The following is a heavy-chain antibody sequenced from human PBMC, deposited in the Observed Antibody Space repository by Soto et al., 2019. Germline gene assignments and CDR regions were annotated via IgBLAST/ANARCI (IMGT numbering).Heavy chain of an antibody. CDR1: GFTFSSYG. J-gene: IGHJ5*02. V-gene: IGHV3-33*01. Sequence: GGSLRLSCAASGFTFSSYGMHWVRQAPGKGLEWVAVIWYDGSNKYYADSVKGRFTISRDNSKNTLYLQMNSLRAEDTAVYYCARQEYYYGSGSYYSNWFDPWGQGTLVTVSS. CDR2: IWYDGSNK. D-gene: IGHD3-10*01. CDR3: ARQEYYYGSGSYYSNWFDP.